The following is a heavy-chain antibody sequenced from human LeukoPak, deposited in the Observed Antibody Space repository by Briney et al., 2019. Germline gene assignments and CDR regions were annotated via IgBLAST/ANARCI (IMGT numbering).Heavy chain of an antibody. CDR2: ISSSSSYI. V-gene: IGHV3-21*01. Sequence: GGSLRLSCAASGFTFSSYSMNWVRQAPGKGLEWVSSISSSSSYIYYADSVKGRFTISRDNAKNSLYLQMNSLRAEDTAVYYCATTNDFWSGYDYRGQGTLVTVSS. CDR1: GFTFSSYS. J-gene: IGHJ4*02. D-gene: IGHD3-3*01. CDR3: ATTNDFWSGYDY.